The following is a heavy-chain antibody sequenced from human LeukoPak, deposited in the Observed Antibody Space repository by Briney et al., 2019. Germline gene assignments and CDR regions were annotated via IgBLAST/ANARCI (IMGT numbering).Heavy chain of an antibody. V-gene: IGHV3-48*03. D-gene: IGHD3-10*01. CDR3: ARDFPGAPPYYGMDV. CDR2: ISSSGSTI. CDR1: VFTFISYE. J-gene: IGHJ6*02. Sequence: GGSLRLSCAASVFTFISYEMNWVRQAPGKGLEWVSYISSSGSTIYYADSVKGRFTISRDNAKNSLYLQMNSLRAEDTAVYYCARDFPGAPPYYGMDVWGQGTTVTVSS.